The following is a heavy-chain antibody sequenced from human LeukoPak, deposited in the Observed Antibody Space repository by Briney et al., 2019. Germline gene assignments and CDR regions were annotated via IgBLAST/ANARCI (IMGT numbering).Heavy chain of an antibody. V-gene: IGHV1-69*04. Sequence: SVKVSCKASGGTFSNYAISWVRQAPGQGLEWMGRIIPILGIANYAQKFQGRVTITADKSTSTAYMELSSLRSEDTAVYYCARGRDSSSWSFTHYYYYYGMDVWGQGTTVTVSS. CDR2: IIPILGIA. D-gene: IGHD6-13*01. CDR1: GGTFSNYA. CDR3: ARGRDSSSWSFTHYYYYYGMDV. J-gene: IGHJ6*02.